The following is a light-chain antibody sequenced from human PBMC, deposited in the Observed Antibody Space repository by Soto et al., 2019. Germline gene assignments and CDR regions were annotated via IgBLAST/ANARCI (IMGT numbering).Light chain of an antibody. V-gene: IGLV2-14*01. J-gene: IGLJ2*01. CDR1: SSDVGGYNY. Sequence: QSALTQPASVSGSPGQSSTISCTGTSSDVGGYNYVSWYQQHPGKAPKLIIYEVSNRPSGISNRFSGSKSVNTASLTISGLQAEDEADYYCSSYTSSSTRVFGGGTKLTVL. CDR2: EVS. CDR3: SSYTSSSTRV.